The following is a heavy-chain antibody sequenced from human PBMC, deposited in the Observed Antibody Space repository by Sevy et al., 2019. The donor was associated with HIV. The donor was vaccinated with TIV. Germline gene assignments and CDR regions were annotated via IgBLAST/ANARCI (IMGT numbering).Heavy chain of an antibody. D-gene: IGHD3-10*02. CDR2: ISGSGSYI. CDR1: GFTFSTYS. Sequence: GGSLRLSCGVSGFTFSTYSMNWVRQAPGKGLEWVPSISGSGSYIYYADSVQGRFTISRDNVKNSRYLQMNRLRAEDTAVYYCVREAANVRYLDSWGQGILVTVSS. V-gene: IGHV3-21*01. CDR3: VREAANVRYLDS. J-gene: IGHJ4*02.